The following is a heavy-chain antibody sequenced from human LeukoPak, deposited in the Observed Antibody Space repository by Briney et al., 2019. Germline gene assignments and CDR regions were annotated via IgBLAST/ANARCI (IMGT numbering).Heavy chain of an antibody. J-gene: IGHJ4*02. CDR1: GFTFSSYG. V-gene: IGHV3-33*01. CDR3: ARDLPYYYDSSGYSPDY. Sequence: PGGSLRLSCAASGFTFSSYGMRWVRQAPGKGLEWVAVIWYDGSNKYYADSVKGRFTISRDNSKNTLYLQMNSLRAEDTAVYYCARDLPYYYDSSGYSPDYWGQGTLVTVSS. D-gene: IGHD3-22*01. CDR2: IWYDGSNK.